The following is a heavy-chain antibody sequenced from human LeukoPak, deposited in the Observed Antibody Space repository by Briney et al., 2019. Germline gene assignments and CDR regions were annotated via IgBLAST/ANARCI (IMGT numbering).Heavy chain of an antibody. J-gene: IGHJ4*02. Sequence: PGGSLRLSCAVSGFSVSSYGMSWVRQAPGKGLEWISAISVNGETTYYANSVKGRFIISRDNSENTLYLRMNSLRAEDTAVYYCAQGYSSGWYPYWGQGSLVSVSS. D-gene: IGHD6-19*01. CDR3: AQGYSSGWYPY. CDR1: GFSVSSYG. V-gene: IGHV3-23*01. CDR2: ISVNGETT.